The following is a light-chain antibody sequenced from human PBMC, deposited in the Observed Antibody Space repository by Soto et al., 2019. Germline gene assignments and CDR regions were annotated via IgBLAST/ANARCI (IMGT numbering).Light chain of an antibody. CDR2: EVS. V-gene: IGLV2-8*01. CDR3: SSYTASDYV. Sequence: QSALTQPPSASGSPGQSVTISCTGTSSDVGAYNFVSWYQHRPGKAPKLMIFEVSKRPSGVPDRFSGSKSGNTASLTVSGLQADDEADYYCSSYTASDYVFGTGTKVTVL. J-gene: IGLJ1*01. CDR1: SSDVGAYNF.